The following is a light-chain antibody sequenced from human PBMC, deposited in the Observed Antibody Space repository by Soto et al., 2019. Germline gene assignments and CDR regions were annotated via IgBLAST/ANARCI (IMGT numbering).Light chain of an antibody. CDR2: GAS. CDR3: HQYNAGLRT. J-gene: IGKJ1*01. CDR1: LTVATN. Sequence: TVMTQSPATLSMSPGDRAALSCRASLTVATNMAWYQQKPGQAPRLLIYGASIRATGAPARFTGSGSGTEFTLTINNLQSEDFAVYYCHQYNAGLRTFGRGTRVEV. V-gene: IGKV3-15*01.